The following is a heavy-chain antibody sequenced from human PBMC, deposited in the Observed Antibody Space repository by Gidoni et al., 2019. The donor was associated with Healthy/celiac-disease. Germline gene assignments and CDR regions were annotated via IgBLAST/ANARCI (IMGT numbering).Heavy chain of an antibody. D-gene: IGHD3-16*01. Sequence: QLQLQESGPGLVKPSETLSLTCPVSGGSISSSSYYWGWIRQPPGKGLEWIGSIYYRGSTYYNPSLKSRVTISVDTSKNQFSLKLSSVTAADTAVYYCARRGTGGELIYYFDYWGQGTLVTVSS. J-gene: IGHJ4*02. CDR1: GGSISSSSYY. CDR2: IYYRGST. CDR3: ARRGTGGELIYYFDY. V-gene: IGHV4-39*01.